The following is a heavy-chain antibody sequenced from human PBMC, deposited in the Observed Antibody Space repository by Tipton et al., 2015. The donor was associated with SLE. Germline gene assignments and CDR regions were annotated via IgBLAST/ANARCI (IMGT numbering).Heavy chain of an antibody. CDR2: ISSSGSIT. D-gene: IGHD3-16*02. Sequence: GSLRLSCVAPEYIFSDSYMSWIRQIPGKGLEWISSISSSGSITYYADSVRGRFTISRDNSKNTLYLQMNNLRPDDTATYYCSREGGYRYPLDKWGQGTLVTVSS. J-gene: IGHJ4*02. CDR3: SREGGYRYPLDK. CDR1: EYIFSDSY. V-gene: IGHV3-11*04.